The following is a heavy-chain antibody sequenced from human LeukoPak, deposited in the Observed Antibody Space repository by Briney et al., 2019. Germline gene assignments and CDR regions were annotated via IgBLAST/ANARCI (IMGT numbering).Heavy chain of an antibody. D-gene: IGHD3-10*01. CDR1: GFTFTSSA. J-gene: IGHJ6*03. CDR3: ARGSGRLVYYMDV. V-gene: IGHV1-58*02. CDR2: IVVGSGNT. Sequence: ASVKVSCKASGFTFTSSAMQWVRQARGQRLEWIGWIVVGSGNTNYAQKFQERVTITRDMSTSTAYMELSSLRSEDTAVYYCARGSGRLVYYMDVWGKGTTVTISS.